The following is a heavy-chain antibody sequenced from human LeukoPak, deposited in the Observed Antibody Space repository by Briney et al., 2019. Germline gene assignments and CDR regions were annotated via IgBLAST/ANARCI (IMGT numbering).Heavy chain of an antibody. CDR1: GFTFSSSG. CDR3: AKDLAANNYYYYYMDV. J-gene: IGHJ6*03. D-gene: IGHD6-25*01. V-gene: IGHV3-30*02. Sequence: PGGSLRLSCAASGFTFSSSGMHWVRQAPDKGLEWVAFIRYDGSNKYYADSVKGRFTISRDNSKNTLFLQMNSLRAEDSAVYYCAKDLAANNYYYYYMDVWGKGTTVTISS. CDR2: IRYDGSNK.